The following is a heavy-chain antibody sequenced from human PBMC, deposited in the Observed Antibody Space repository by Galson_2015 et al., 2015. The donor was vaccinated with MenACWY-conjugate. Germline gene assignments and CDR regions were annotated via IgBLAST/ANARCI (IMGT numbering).Heavy chain of an antibody. D-gene: IGHD3-9*01. J-gene: IGHJ4*02. CDR3: ARCIQITYSDILTAFFRH. CDR1: GFTLGHYW. V-gene: IGHV3-7*03. Sequence: SLRLSCAASGFTLGHYWMSWVRQAPGKGLEWVANIKQDGSETYYVDSVKGRFTISRDNANNSFYLQMDSLRAEDTAVYYCARCIQITYSDILTAFFRHWGQGTLVTVSS. CDR2: IKQDGSET.